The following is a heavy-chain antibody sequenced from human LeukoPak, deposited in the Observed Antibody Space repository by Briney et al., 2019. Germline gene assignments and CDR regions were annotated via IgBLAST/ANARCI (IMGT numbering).Heavy chain of an antibody. V-gene: IGHV1-3*03. CDR2: INAGNGNT. CDR3: ARGASSGWYYFDY. D-gene: IGHD6-19*01. Sequence: ASVKVSCKASGYTFTSYAMHWVRQAPGQRLEWMGWINAGNGNTKYSQEFQGRVTITRDTSASTAYMELSSLRSGDMAVYYCARGASSGWYYFDYWGQGTLVTVSS. J-gene: IGHJ4*02. CDR1: GYTFTSYA.